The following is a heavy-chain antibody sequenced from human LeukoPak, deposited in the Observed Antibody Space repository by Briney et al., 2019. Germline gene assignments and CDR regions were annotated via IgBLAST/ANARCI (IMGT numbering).Heavy chain of an antibody. D-gene: IGHD3-9*01. CDR1: GFTFSSYA. J-gene: IGHJ6*02. CDR2: ISSNGGST. V-gene: IGHV3-64D*06. Sequence: AGGSLRLSCSASGFTFSSYAVHWVRQAPGKGLEYVSAISSNGGSTYYADSVKGRFTISRDNSKNTLYLQMSSLRAEDTAVYYCVKGMEDYDILTGVLDVWGQGTTVTVSS. CDR3: VKGMEDYDILTGVLDV.